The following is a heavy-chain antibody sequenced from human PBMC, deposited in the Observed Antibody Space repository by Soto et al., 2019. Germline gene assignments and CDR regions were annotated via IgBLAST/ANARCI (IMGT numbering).Heavy chain of an antibody. CDR1: GYTFTSYG. CDR3: ARDQDDYGPFYPDD. J-gene: IGHJ4*02. D-gene: IGHD4-17*01. V-gene: IGHV1-18*01. CDR2: ISAYNGNT. Sequence: ASVKVSCKASGYTFTSYGISWVRQAPGQGLEWMGWISAYNGNTNYAQKLQGRVTMTTDTSTSTAYMELRSLRSDDTAVYYCARDQDDYGPFYPDDWGQGTLVTVSS.